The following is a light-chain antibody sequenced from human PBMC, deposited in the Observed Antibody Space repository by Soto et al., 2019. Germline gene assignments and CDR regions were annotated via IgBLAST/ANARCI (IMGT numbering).Light chain of an antibody. V-gene: IGKV3-15*01. Sequence: EIVMTQSPATLSVFPGERATLSCRASQSVNSNLAWYQQKFGQAPRLLIYGASTRATGIPARCSGSGSGTEFTLTISSLQAEDFAVYYCHHYNNWPWWTFGQGTKLESK. CDR1: QSVNSN. CDR3: HHYNNWPWWT. J-gene: IGKJ2*02. CDR2: GAS.